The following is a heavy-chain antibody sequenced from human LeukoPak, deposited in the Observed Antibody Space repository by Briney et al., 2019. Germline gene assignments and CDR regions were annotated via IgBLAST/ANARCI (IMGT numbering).Heavy chain of an antibody. CDR1: GDSVSSGTYY. J-gene: IGHJ4*02. CDR3: ARGPIYSS. D-gene: IGHD6-13*01. CDR2: IHTSGNT. V-gene: IGHV4-61*02. Sequence: SETLSLTCIVSGDSVSSGTYYWTWLRQPAGKGLEWIGRIHTSGNTNYSPSLKSRVTISRDTSKNQFSLRLTSVTAADTAVYYCARGPIYSSWGQGTLVTVSS.